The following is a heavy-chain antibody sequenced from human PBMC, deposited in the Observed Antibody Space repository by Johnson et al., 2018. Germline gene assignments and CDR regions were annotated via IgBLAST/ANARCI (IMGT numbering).Heavy chain of an antibody. Sequence: QVQLVESGAEVKKPGASVKVSCKASGYTFTSYYMHWVRQAPGQGLEWMGIINPSGGSTSYAQKFQGRVTMTRDTSTSTVYMELSSLRSEDTAVYYCARDRRVRGYSYGHYYYYYMDVWGKGTTVTVSS. J-gene: IGHJ6*03. CDR1: GYTFTSYY. CDR3: ARDRRVRGYSYGHYYYYYMDV. V-gene: IGHV1-46*01. CDR2: INPSGGST. D-gene: IGHD5-18*01.